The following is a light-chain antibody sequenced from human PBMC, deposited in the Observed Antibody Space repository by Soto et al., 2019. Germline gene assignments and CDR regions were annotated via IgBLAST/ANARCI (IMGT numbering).Light chain of an antibody. CDR3: QQSYSTPIT. V-gene: IGKV1-39*01. CDR2: AAS. CDR1: QSISYY. J-gene: IGKJ5*01. Sequence: IQMTQSPSSLSASVWERVTITCRASQSISYYLNWNQQKPGKAPKLLIYAASSLQSGVPSRFSGSGSGTDFTLTISSLQPEDFATYYCQQSYSTPITFGQGTRLEIK.